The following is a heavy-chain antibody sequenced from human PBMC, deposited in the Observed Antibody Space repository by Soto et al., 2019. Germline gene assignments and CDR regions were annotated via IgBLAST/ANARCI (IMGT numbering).Heavy chain of an antibody. V-gene: IGHV3-53*01. Sequence: GSLRLSCSASGFAVNINYMSWVRQAPGKGLEWVSVIFGGGTTHYSDSVKGRFTVSRDNSKNTVFLQMNSLRAEDTAVYYCVRTSSYWGQGTRVTVSS. J-gene: IGHJ4*02. D-gene: IGHD2-2*01. CDR1: GFAVNINY. CDR2: IFGGGTT. CDR3: VRTSSY.